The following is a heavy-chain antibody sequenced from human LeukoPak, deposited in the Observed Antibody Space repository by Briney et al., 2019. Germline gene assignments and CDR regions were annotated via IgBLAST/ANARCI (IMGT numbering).Heavy chain of an antibody. Sequence: SETLSLTCTVSGGSISSYYWSWIRQPPGKGLEWIGYTYYSGSTNYNPSLKSRVTISVDTSKNQFSLKLSSVTAADTAVYYCARVGPNCSGGSCYLNWFDPWGQGTLVTVSS. CDR2: TYYSGST. D-gene: IGHD2-15*01. CDR3: ARVGPNCSGGSCYLNWFDP. J-gene: IGHJ5*02. V-gene: IGHV4-59*01. CDR1: GGSISSYY.